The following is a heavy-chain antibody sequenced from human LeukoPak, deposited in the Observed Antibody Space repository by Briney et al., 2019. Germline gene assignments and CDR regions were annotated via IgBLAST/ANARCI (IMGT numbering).Heavy chain of an antibody. CDR1: GFTFSSYS. CDR3: ARDQYYYDSSGYGN. D-gene: IGHD3-22*01. J-gene: IGHJ4*02. Sequence: GRSLRLSCAASGFTFSSYSMNWVRQAPGKGLEWVSSISSSSSYIYYADSVKGRFTISRDNAKNSLYLQMNSLRAEDTAVYYCARDQYYYDSSGYGNRGQGTLVTVSS. V-gene: IGHV3-21*01. CDR2: ISSSSSYI.